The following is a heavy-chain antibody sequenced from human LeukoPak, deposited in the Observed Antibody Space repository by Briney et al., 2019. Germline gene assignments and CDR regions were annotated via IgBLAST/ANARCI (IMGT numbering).Heavy chain of an antibody. Sequence: GGSLRLSCAASGFTFSSYSMNRDRQAPGKGLEWGSSISSSSSYIYYADSVKGRFTISRDNAKNSLYLQMNSLRAEDTAVYYCARDSLPDYGDYLDAFDIWGQGTMVTVSS. D-gene: IGHD4-17*01. CDR1: GFTFSSYS. CDR2: ISSSSSYI. J-gene: IGHJ3*02. CDR3: ARDSLPDYGDYLDAFDI. V-gene: IGHV3-21*01.